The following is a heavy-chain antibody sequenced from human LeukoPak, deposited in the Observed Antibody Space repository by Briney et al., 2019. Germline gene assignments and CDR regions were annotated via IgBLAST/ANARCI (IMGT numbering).Heavy chain of an antibody. D-gene: IGHD1-26*01. J-gene: IGHJ5*02. V-gene: IGHV1-2*06. CDR2: LNPNSGGT. CDR1: GYTFTGYY. CDR3: AREVSGELLSSRWFDP. Sequence: ASVKVSCKASGYTFTGYYMHWVRQAPGQGLEWMGRLNPNSGGTNYAQKFQGRVTMTRDTSISTAYMELSRLRSDDTAVYYCAREVSGELLSSRWFDPWGQGTLVTVSS.